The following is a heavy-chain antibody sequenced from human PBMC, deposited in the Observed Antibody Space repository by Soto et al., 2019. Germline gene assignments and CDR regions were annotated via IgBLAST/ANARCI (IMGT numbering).Heavy chain of an antibody. D-gene: IGHD2-21*02. CDR2: INAGNGNT. CDR3: ARAWVVVTAPDY. CDR1: GYTFTSYA. V-gene: IGHV1-3*01. Sequence: ASVKVSCKASGYTFTSYAMHWVRQAPGQRLEWMGWINAGNGNTKNSQKFQGRVTITRDTSASTAYMELSSLRSEDTAVYYCARAWVVVTAPDYWGQGTLVTVS. J-gene: IGHJ4*02.